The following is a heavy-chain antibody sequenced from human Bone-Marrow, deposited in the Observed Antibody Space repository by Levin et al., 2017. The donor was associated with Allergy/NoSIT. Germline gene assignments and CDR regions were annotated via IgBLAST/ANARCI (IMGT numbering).Heavy chain of an antibody. CDR3: ARGGWNFDL. J-gene: IGHJ2*01. D-gene: IGHD5-12*01. Sequence: GESLKIACAASGFTFSTYSMNWVHQAPGKGLEWVSYISSSSSTIYYADSVRGRFTISRDNAKNSLYLQMNSLRAEDTAVYYCARGGWNFDLWGRGTLVTVSS. CDR2: ISSSSSTI. V-gene: IGHV3-48*04. CDR1: GFTFSTYS.